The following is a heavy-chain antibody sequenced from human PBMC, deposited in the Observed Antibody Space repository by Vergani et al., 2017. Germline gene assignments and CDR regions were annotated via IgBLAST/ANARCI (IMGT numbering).Heavy chain of an antibody. CDR3: ASKRGGCRAAYCHSYDF. CDR1: GDSVISTDYH. V-gene: IGHV4-39*01. D-gene: IGHD3-16*02. J-gene: IGHJ4*02. CDR2: MDYSGST. Sequence: QVQLQESGPGLVKPSETLSLTCTVSGDSVISTDYHWGWIRQPPGKGLEWIGSMDYSGSTPYNPSLESRISISFETPKNQFSLRLTSVTAADTAVYYCASKRGGCRAAYCHSYDFWGPGTLVGVSS.